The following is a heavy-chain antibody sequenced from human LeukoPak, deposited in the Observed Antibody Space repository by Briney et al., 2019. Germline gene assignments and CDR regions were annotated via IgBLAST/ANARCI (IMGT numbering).Heavy chain of an antibody. CDR1: GFTFSSYS. CDR3: LRDHFYAFDI. Sequence: PGGSLRLSCAASGFTFSSYSMHWLRQAPGKGLEWVSYISNTISYADSVMRRFTIPIDKAKPSLDLQVNSLRAECRAVCFFLRDHFYAFDIWGQGTMVTVSS. D-gene: IGHD2/OR15-2a*01. V-gene: IGHV3-48*01. J-gene: IGHJ3*02. CDR2: ISNTI.